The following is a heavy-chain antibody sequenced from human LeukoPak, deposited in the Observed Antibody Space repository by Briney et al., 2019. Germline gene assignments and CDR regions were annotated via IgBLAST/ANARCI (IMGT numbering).Heavy chain of an antibody. CDR1: GGAISSDNYY. J-gene: IGHJ4*02. CDR3: ARLSDY. CDR2: INYSGTT. Sequence: SETLSLTCTVSGGAISSDNYYWGWIRQPPGKGLEWIGSINYSGTTYYNPSLKSRVGISVDTSRTQFSLRLSSVTAAGTAVYYCARLSDYWGQGTLVTVSS. V-gene: IGHV4-39*01.